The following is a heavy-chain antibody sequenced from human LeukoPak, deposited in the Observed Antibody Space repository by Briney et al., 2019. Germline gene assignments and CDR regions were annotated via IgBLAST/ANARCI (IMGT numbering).Heavy chain of an antibody. V-gene: IGHV4-4*07. Sequence: SETLSLTCTVSGDSISGYYGSWMRHPAGKGLEWIGRIHASGNTNYNPSLRSRGTMSVDTSKNQFSLKLRSVTAADTVVYYCARDGVSISHDYWGQGTLVTVSS. CDR1: GDSISGYY. CDR2: IHASGNT. CDR3: ARDGVSISHDY. D-gene: IGHD5/OR15-5a*01. J-gene: IGHJ4*02.